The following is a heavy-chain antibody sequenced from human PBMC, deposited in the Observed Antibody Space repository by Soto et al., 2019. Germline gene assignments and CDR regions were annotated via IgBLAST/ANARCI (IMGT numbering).Heavy chain of an antibody. CDR1: GGSFSGYY. CDR3: AKSIRGSYYYYYGMDV. CDR2: INHSGST. Sequence: SETLSLTCAVYGGSFSGYYWSWIRQPPGKGLEWIGEINHSGSTNYNPSLKSRVTISVDTSKNQFSLKLSSVTAADTAVYYCAKSIRGSYYYYYGMDVWGQGTTVTVSS. D-gene: IGHD1-26*01. V-gene: IGHV4-34*01. J-gene: IGHJ6*02.